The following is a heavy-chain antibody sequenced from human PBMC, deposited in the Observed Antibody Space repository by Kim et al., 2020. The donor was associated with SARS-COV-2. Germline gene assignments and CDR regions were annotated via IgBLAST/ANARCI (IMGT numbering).Heavy chain of an antibody. Sequence: SETLSLTCAVYGGSFSGYYWSWIRQPPGKGLEWIGEINHSGSTNYNPSLKSRVTISVDTSKNQFSLKLSSVTAADTAVDYCARGLRITMIVVVTHRPSYFDSRGQGTLVTVSS. D-gene: IGHD3-22*01. CDR1: GGSFSGYY. J-gene: IGHJ4*02. V-gene: IGHV4-34*01. CDR2: INHSGST. CDR3: ARGLRITMIVVVTHRPSYFDS.